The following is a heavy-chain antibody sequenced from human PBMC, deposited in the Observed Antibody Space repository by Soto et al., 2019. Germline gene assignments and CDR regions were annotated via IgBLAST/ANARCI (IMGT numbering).Heavy chain of an antibody. CDR3: AREPTTVTKWDRRYSYYGRDV. CDR1: GGTFSSYA. D-gene: IGHD4-17*01. CDR2: IIPIFGTA. J-gene: IGHJ6*02. V-gene: IGHV1-69*01. Sequence: QVQLVQSGAEVKKPGSSVKVSCKASGGTFSSYAISWVRQAPGQGLEWMGGIIPIFGTANYAQKFQGRVTIPADESTSTAYLALSSLRSDDTAVYYCAREPTTVTKWDRRYSYYGRDVWGQGTTVAVSS.